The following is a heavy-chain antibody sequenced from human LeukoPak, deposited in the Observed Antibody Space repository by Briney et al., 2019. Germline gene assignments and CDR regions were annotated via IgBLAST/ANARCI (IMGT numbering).Heavy chain of an antibody. D-gene: IGHD3-10*01. Sequence: PGGSLRLSCAASGFTFSSYAMSWVRQAPGKGLEWIGSIYYSGSTYYNPSLKSRVTISVDTSKNQFSLKLTSVTAADTAVYYCARHGGYGSGIDPLDYWGQGTLVIVSS. CDR3: ARHGGYGSGIDPLDY. CDR1: GFTFSSYA. J-gene: IGHJ4*02. CDR2: IYYSGST. V-gene: IGHV4-38-2*01.